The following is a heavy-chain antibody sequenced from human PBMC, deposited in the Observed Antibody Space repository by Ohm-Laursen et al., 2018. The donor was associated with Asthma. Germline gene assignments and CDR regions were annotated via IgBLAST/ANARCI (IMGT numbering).Heavy chain of an antibody. J-gene: IGHJ4*02. Sequence: GTLSLTCTVSGGSISSYFWGWIRQPPGKGLEWIGGIYYSGNTYYNQSLKSRVTISVDTSKNQFSLKLSSVTAADTAVYYCARQRRDGFAYWGQGTLVTVSS. D-gene: IGHD5-24*01. CDR3: ARQRRDGFAY. V-gene: IGHV4-39*01. CDR1: GGSISSYF. CDR2: IYYSGNT.